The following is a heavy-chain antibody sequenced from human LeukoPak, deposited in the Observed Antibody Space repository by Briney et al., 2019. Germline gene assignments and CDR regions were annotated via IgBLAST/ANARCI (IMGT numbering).Heavy chain of an antibody. CDR3: AEDYSSTTSFAVFDY. J-gene: IGHJ4*02. D-gene: IGHD2-2*01. CDR1: GFTFSSYA. CDR2: ISGSGGST. Sequence: GGSLRLSCAASGFTFSSYAMSWVGQAPGKGLEWVSAISGSGGSTYYADSVKGRFTISRDNSKNTLYLQMNSLRAEDTAVYYCAEDYSSTTSFAVFDYWGQGTLVTVSS. V-gene: IGHV3-23*01.